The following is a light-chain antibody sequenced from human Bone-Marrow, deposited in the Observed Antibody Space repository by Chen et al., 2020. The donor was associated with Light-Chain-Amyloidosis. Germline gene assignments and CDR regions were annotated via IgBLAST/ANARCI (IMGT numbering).Light chain of an antibody. CDR2: EVT. V-gene: IGLV2-14*01. CDR3: SSYTITNTLV. CDR1: SSDVGGDNH. Sequence: QSALTQPASVSGSPGQSITISCTGTSSDVGGDNHVSWYQQHPDKAPKLMIYEVTNRPSWVPDRFSGSKSGNTASLTISGLQTEEEADYFCSSYTITNTLVFGSGTRVTVL. J-gene: IGLJ1*01.